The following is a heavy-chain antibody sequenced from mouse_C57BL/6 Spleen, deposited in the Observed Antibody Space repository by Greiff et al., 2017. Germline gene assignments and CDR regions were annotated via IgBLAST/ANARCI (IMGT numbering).Heavy chain of an antibody. CDR3: SPSTMITRGYYAMDY. V-gene: IGHV1-82*01. Sequence: QVQLKQSGPELVKPGASVKISCKASGYAFSSSWMNWVKQRPGKGLEWIGRIYPGDGDTNYNGKFKGKATLTADKSSSTAYMQLSSLTSEDSAVYFCSPSTMITRGYYAMDYWGQGTSVTVSS. CDR1: GYAFSSSW. CDR2: IYPGDGDT. J-gene: IGHJ4*01. D-gene: IGHD2-4*01.